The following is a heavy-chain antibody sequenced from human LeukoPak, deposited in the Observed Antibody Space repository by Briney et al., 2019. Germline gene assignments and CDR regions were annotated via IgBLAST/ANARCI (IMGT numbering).Heavy chain of an antibody. CDR1: GFTFSSYW. CDR3: ARDQPSTGLDAFDI. V-gene: IGHV3-7*01. J-gene: IGHJ3*02. CDR2: IKQDGSEK. Sequence: PGGSLRLSCAASGFTFSSYWMSWVRQAPGKGLEWVANIKQDGSEKYYVDSVKGRFTISRDNAKNSLYLQMNGLRAEDTAVYYCARDQPSTGLDAFDIWGQGTMVTVSS. D-gene: IGHD4-17*01.